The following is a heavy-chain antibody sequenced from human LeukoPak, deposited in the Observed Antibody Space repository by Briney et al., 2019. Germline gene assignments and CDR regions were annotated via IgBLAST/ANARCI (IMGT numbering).Heavy chain of an antibody. J-gene: IGHJ4*02. CDR2: IRYDGSNK. CDR1: GFSFSSYN. V-gene: IGHV3-30*02. CDR3: AKDGRSVAGPHFFDY. Sequence: GGSLRLSCAASGFSFSSYNMNWVRQAPGKGLEWVAFIRYDGSNKYYTDSVKGRFTISRDNSKNTLYLQMNSLRGEDTAVYYCAKDGRSVAGPHFFDYWGQGTLVTVSS. D-gene: IGHD6-19*01.